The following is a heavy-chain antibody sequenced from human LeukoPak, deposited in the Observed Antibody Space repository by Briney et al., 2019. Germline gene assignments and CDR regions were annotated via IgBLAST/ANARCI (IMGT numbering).Heavy chain of an antibody. D-gene: IGHD2-2*02. CDR3: ARLSGAPVRHPIYHFDY. Sequence: SETLSLTCAVSGYSIRNDYYWGCVRQPPGKGLEWIGNIYHSGSTYKNSSLKSRLTMSLDTSKNQFSLKLISVTAADTAMYYCARLSGAPVRHPIYHFDYWGQGTLVTVSS. CDR1: GYSIRNDYY. CDR2: IYHSGST. V-gene: IGHV4-38-2*01. J-gene: IGHJ4*02.